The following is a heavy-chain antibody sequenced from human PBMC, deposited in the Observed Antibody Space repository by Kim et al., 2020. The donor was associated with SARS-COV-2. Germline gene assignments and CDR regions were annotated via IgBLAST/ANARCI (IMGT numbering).Heavy chain of an antibody. CDR1: GYTFTSYG. J-gene: IGHJ6*02. V-gene: IGHV1-18*04. Sequence: ASVKVSCKASGYTFTSYGISWVRQAPGQGLEWMGWISAYNGNTNYAQKLQGRVTMTTDTSTSTAYMELRSLRSDDTAVYYCARDWVGGFVTAIRPYYYYGMDVWGQGTTVTVSS. D-gene: IGHD2-21*02. CDR3: ARDWVGGFVTAIRPYYYYGMDV. CDR2: ISAYNGNT.